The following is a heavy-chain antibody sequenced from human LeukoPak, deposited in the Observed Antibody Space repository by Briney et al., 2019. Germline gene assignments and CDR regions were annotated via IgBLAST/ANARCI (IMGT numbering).Heavy chain of an antibody. Sequence: GGSLRLSCAASGFTFSSSGMHWVRKAPGKGLEWVAVISNDESNKYYADSVKGRFTISRDNSKNTLYLQMNSLSAADTAMYYCAKYSHDSSGSYDYWGQGTLVTVSS. CDR2: ISNDESNK. CDR3: AKYSHDSSGSYDY. D-gene: IGHD3-22*01. J-gene: IGHJ4*02. V-gene: IGHV3-30*18. CDR1: GFTFSSSG.